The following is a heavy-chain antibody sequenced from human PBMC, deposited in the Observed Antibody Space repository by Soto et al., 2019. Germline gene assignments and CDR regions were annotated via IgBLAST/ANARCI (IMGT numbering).Heavy chain of an antibody. CDR2: IIPIFGTA. CDR1: GGTFSSYA. CDR3: ARELITMVRGVISSGWFDP. Sequence: QVQLVQSGAEVKKPGSSVKVSCKASGGTFSSYAISWVRQAPGQGLEWMGGIIPIFGTANYAQKFQGRVTITADESTSTAYMELSSLRSEDTAVYYCARELITMVRGVISSGWFDPWGQGTLVTVSS. V-gene: IGHV1-69*01. J-gene: IGHJ5*02. D-gene: IGHD3-10*01.